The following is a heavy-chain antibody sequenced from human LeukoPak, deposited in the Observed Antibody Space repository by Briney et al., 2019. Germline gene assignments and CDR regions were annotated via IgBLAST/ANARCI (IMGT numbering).Heavy chain of an antibody. Sequence: ASVKVSCKASGGTFSSYAISWVRQAPGQGLEWMGWMNPNSGNTGYAQKLQGRVTMTTDTSTSTAYMELRSLRSDDTAVYYCARDLKRGYSSGRYSWGTGSSNDYWGQGTLVTVSS. CDR2: MNPNSGNT. D-gene: IGHD6-19*01. J-gene: IGHJ4*02. CDR1: GGTFSSYA. CDR3: ARDLKRGYSSGRYSWGTGSSNDY. V-gene: IGHV1-18*01.